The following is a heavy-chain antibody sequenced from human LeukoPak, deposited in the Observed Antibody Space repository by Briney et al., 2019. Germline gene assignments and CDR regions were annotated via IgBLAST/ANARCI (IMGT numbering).Heavy chain of an antibody. J-gene: IGHJ5*02. CDR1: GFNFSRYA. V-gene: IGHV3-30-3*01. Sequence: PGRSLRLSCAASGFNFSRYAMHWVRQAPGKGLDWVAVISYDGSDKYYGDSVKGRFTISRDNSKNTLYLQMNSLRAEDTAVYYCARVVVAATLGNWFDPWGQGTLVTVSS. D-gene: IGHD6-19*01. CDR2: ISYDGSDK. CDR3: ARVVVAATLGNWFDP.